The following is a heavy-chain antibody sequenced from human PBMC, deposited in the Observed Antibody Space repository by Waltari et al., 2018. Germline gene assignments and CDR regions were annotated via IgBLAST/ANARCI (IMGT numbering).Heavy chain of an antibody. J-gene: IGHJ3*02. V-gene: IGHV3-21*01. CDR2: ISSSSSYI. CDR3: ASEIFGVVSRSDAFDI. CDR1: GFTFSSYS. Sequence: EVQLVESGGGLVKPGGSLRLSCAASGFTFSSYSMNWVRQAPGKGLEWVSSISSSSSYIYYADSVKGRFTISRDNAKNSLYLQMNSLRAEDTAVYYCASEIFGVVSRSDAFDIWGQGTMVTVSS. D-gene: IGHD3-3*01.